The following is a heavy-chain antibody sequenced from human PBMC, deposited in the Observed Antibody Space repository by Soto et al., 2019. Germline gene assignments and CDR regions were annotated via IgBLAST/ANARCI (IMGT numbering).Heavy chain of an antibody. CDR1: GFTFSNDW. Sequence: VQLVESGGGLVQPGGSLRRSCAASGFTFSNDWMHWVRHGPGEGLVWLSRINMDGTNSNYADSVKGRFAISRDNAKNTLYLQMDSLRVEDTAVYCCARGPRRGYGNDYWGQGALVTVSS. J-gene: IGHJ4*02. V-gene: IGHV3-74*01. D-gene: IGHD3-10*01. CDR3: ARGPRRGYGNDY. CDR2: INMDGTNS.